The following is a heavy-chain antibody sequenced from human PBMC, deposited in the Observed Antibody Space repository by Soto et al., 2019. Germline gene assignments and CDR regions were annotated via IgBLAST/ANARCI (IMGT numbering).Heavy chain of an antibody. J-gene: IGHJ5*02. V-gene: IGHV5-51*01. D-gene: IGHD3-3*01. CDR3: ARHHTTHDFWSGYESYNWFDP. CDR1: GYSFTNYW. Sequence: EVQLVQSGAEVKKPGESLRISCEASGYSFTNYWIGWVRQMPGKGLEWMGIIYPGDSNTRYSPSFQGQVIISADKSISTAYLQWNSLKASDTAIYYCARHHTTHDFWSGYESYNWFDPWGQGTLVTVSS. CDR2: IYPGDSNT.